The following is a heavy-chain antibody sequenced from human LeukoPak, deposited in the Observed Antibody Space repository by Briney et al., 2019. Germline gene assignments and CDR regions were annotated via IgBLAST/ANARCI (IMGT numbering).Heavy chain of an antibody. V-gene: IGHV4-4*07. D-gene: IGHD3-9*01. J-gene: IGHJ6*03. CDR3: ARDRYCDILTGYHGKGYYYYMDV. Sequence: PSATLSPTCPLSSGSISSYCWSWIRQPAGKGLGWIGLIYTSVSTNTHTSCKSRVTMSVDTSKNQFSLKLSSVTAADTAVYYCARDRYCDILTGYHGKGYYYYMDVWGKGTTVTVSS. CDR2: IYTSVST. CDR1: SGSISSYC.